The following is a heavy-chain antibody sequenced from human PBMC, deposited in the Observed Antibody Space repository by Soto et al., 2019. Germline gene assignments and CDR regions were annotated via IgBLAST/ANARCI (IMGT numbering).Heavy chain of an antibody. J-gene: IGHJ3*02. CDR3: ARPITMIVRGAFDI. D-gene: IGHD3-22*01. V-gene: IGHV4-4*07. CDR1: GGSISTYF. CDR2: IYTTGST. Sequence: SETLSLTCTVSGGSISTYFWSWIRQPAGGGLEWIGRIYTTGSTNYNPSLKSRVTMSLDTSRNQFSLKLSSVTAADTAVYYCARPITMIVRGAFDIWGQGTMVTVSS.